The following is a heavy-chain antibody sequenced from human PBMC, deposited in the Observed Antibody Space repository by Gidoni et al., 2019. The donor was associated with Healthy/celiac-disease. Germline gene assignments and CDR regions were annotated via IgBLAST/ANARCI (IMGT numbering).Heavy chain of an antibody. D-gene: IGHD6-19*01. J-gene: IGHJ4*02. Sequence: EVQLVESGGGLVQLGRSLSLSCAPSGFTLDDYAMHWVRQAPGKGLEWVSGISWNSGSIGYADSVKGRFTISRDNAKNSLYLQMNSLRAEDTALYYCAKEVGYSSGCYYFDYWGQGTLVTVSS. CDR3: AKEVGYSSGCYYFDY. V-gene: IGHV3-9*01. CDR2: ISWNSGSI. CDR1: GFTLDDYA.